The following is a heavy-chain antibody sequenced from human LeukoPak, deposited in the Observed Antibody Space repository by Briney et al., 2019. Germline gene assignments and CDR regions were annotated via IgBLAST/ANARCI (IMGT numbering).Heavy chain of an antibody. Sequence: ASVKVSCKASGYTFTSYDINWVRQATGQGLEWMGWINPNTGATNYAQNFQGRVTMTRDTSNSTAYMELSSLTSDDTAVYYCAGPTLQTLGAWGQGTLVTVSS. V-gene: IGHV1-2*02. CDR3: AGPTLQTLGA. CDR2: INPNTGAT. J-gene: IGHJ5*02. D-gene: IGHD3-10*01. CDR1: GYTFTSYD.